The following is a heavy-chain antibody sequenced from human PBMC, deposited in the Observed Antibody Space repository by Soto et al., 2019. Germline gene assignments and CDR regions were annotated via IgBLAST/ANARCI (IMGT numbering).Heavy chain of an antibody. CDR3: AGSTVACPGAPNWFDP. Sequence: SETLSLTCTVSGGSISSSSYYWGWIRQPPGKGLEWIGSIYYSGSTYYNPSLKSRVTISVDTSKNQFSLKLSSVTAADTAVYYCAGSTVACPGAPNWFDPWGQGTLVTVSS. CDR2: IYYSGST. V-gene: IGHV4-39*01. D-gene: IGHD6-19*01. CDR1: GGSISSSSYY. J-gene: IGHJ5*02.